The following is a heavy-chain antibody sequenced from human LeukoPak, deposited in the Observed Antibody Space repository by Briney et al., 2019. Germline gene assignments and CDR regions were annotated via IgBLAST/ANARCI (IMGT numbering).Heavy chain of an antibody. CDR2: VYGGGSTTYNPSP. J-gene: IGHJ4*02. V-gene: IGHV4-4*07. Sequence: PSETLSLTCTVSGGSISSYFWNWIRQPAGKGLEWIGKVYGGGSTTYNPSPNYNPPLKSRVTMSVDTSNNEFSLSLTSVTAADTAVYYCARDLGWGSPVAYWGQGILVTVSS. D-gene: IGHD3-16*01. CDR3: ARDLGWGSPVAY. CDR1: GGSISSYF.